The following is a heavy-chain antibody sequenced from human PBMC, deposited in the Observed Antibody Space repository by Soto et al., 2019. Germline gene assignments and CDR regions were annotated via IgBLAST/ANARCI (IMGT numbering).Heavy chain of an antibody. CDR1: GGIFSSYT. Sequence: QVQLVQSGAEVKKPGSSVKVSCKASGGIFSSYTISWVRHAPGQGLEWMGGIIPISGTANYAQKFQGSVTITADESTNTAYMELSSLRSDDTAVYYCARGVNFDWLFVFDYWGQGTLVTVSS. J-gene: IGHJ4*02. D-gene: IGHD3-9*01. CDR2: IIPISGTA. V-gene: IGHV1-69*01. CDR3: ARGVNFDWLFVFDY.